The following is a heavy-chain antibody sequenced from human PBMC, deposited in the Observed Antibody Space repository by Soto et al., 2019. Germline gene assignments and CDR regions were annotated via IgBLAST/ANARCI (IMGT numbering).Heavy chain of an antibody. D-gene: IGHD3-10*01. CDR3: ARGPTMGRNWFDP. CDR1: GGSISSGDYY. V-gene: IGHV4-30-4*01. Sequence: PSETLSLTCTVSGGSISSGDYYWSWIRQPPGKGLEWIGYIYYSGSTYYNPSLKSRVTISVDTSKNQFSLKLSSVTAADTAVYYCARGPTMGRNWFDPWGQGTLVTVSS. CDR2: IYYSGST. J-gene: IGHJ5*02.